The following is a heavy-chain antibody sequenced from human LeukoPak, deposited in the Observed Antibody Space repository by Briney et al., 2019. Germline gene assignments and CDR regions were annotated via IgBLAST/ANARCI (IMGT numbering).Heavy chain of an antibody. V-gene: IGHV4-34*01. CDR3: ARTGELAAAGIGWFDP. J-gene: IGHJ5*02. CDR2: INHRGST. Sequence: SETLSLTCAVYGGSFSGYYWSWIRQPPGKGLEWIGEINHRGSTNYNPSLKSRVTISVDTSKNQFSLKLSSVTAADTAVYYCARTGELAAAGIGWFDPWGQGTLVTVSS. D-gene: IGHD6-13*01. CDR1: GGSFSGYY.